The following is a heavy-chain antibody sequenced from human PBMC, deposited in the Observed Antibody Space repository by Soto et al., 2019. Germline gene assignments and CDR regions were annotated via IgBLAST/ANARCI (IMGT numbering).Heavy chain of an antibody. V-gene: IGHV1-3*01. Sequence: ASVKVSCKASGYTFTSYAMHWVRQAPGQRLEWMGWINAGNGNTKYSQKSQGRVTITRGTSASTAYMELSSLRSEDTAVYYCARALFRSSSSARLWYYFDYWGQGTLVTVSS. CDR3: ARALFRSSSSARLWYYFDY. CDR1: GYTFTSYA. CDR2: INAGNGNT. J-gene: IGHJ4*02. D-gene: IGHD6-6*01.